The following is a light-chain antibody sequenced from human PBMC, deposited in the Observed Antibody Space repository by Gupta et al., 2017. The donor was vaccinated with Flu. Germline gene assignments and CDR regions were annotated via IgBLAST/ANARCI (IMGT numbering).Light chain of an antibody. CDR2: AAS. CDR1: QNISSY. Sequence: GERVTISCRASQNISSYLSWYQQKPGKAPEVLIYAASSLQSGVPSRFSGSGSGTDFTLTISSLQPEDFAIYYCQQSYSTTWTFGQGTKVEIK. J-gene: IGKJ1*01. CDR3: QQSYSTTWT. V-gene: IGKV1-39*01.